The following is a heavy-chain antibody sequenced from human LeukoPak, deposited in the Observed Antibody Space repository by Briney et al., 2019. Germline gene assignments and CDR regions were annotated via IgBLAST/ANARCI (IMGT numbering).Heavy chain of an antibody. Sequence: SETLSLTCTVSGGSISSYYWSWIRQPPGKGLEGIGYISYSGNTNYNPSLKSRVTISVDTSKNQFSLKLSSVTAADTAVYYCASGGEHYYYYYMDVWGKGTTVTVSS. CDR3: ASGGEHYYYYYMDV. CDR1: GGSISSYY. CDR2: ISYSGNT. D-gene: IGHD2-15*01. V-gene: IGHV4-59*01. J-gene: IGHJ6*03.